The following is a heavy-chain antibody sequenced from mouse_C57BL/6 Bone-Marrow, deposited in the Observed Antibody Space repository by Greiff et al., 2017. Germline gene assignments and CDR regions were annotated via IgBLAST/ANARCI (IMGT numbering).Heavy chain of an antibody. D-gene: IGHD1-1*01. V-gene: IGHV1-59*01. CDR1: GYTFTSYW. J-gene: IGHJ3*01. Sequence: VQLQQPGAELVRPGTSVKLSCKASGYTFTSYWMHWVKQRPGQGLEWIGVIDPSDSYTNYNQKFKGKATLTVDTSSSTAYMQLSSLTSEDSAVYFCARHEETITTVVATPSWFAYWGQGTLVTVSA. CDR3: ARHEETITTVVATPSWFAY. CDR2: IDPSDSYT.